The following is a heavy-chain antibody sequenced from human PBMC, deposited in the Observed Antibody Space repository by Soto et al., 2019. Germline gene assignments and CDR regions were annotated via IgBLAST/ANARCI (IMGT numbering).Heavy chain of an antibody. CDR2: ISPNGDST. J-gene: IGHJ6*02. CDR3: AKVAATPYYGMDV. Sequence: GGSLRLSCAASGFTFNNYAMNWVRQAPGRGLEWVSIISPNGDSTYYADSVKGRFTISRDNSKNTLYLQMNSLRAEDTAVYYCAKVAATPYYGMDVWGQGTTVTVSS. D-gene: IGHD2-15*01. V-gene: IGHV3-23*01. CDR1: GFTFNNYA.